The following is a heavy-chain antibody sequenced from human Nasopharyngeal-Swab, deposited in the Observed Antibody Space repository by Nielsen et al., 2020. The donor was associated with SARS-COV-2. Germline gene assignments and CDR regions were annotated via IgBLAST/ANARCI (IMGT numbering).Heavy chain of an antibody. V-gene: IGHV3-23*01. D-gene: IGHD4-23*01. J-gene: IGHJ4*01. CDR3: AKDLFNSAFDY. Sequence: GESLKISCAASGFTFSSYAMSWVRQAPGKGLEWVSAISGSGGSTYYADSVKGRFTISRDNSKNTLYLQMNSLRAEGTAVYYRAKDLFNSAFDYWGQGTLVTVSS. CDR2: ISGSGGST. CDR1: GFTFSSYA.